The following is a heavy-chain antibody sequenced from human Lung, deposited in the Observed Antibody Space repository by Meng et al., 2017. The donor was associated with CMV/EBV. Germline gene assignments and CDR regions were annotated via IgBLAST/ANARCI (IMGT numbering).Heavy chain of an antibody. V-gene: IGHV5-51*01. CDR1: GYSFNNYW. Sequence: GESLKISCKGSGYSFNNYWIGWVRQMPGKGLEWMGIINPRDSDTRYSPSFQGQVTISADKSINTAYLQWSSLKASDTAIYYCARGLDTVMFIDNWFDPWGQGXLVTVSS. J-gene: IGHJ5*02. CDR2: INPRDSDT. D-gene: IGHD5-18*01. CDR3: ARGLDTVMFIDNWFDP.